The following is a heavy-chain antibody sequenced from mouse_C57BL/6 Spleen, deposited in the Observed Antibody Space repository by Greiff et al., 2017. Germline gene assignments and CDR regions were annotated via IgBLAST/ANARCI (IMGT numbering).Heavy chain of an antibody. Sequence: EVQGVESGGGLVKPGGSLKLSCAASGFTFSDSGMHWVRQAPEKGLEWVAYISSGSSTIYYADTVKGRFTISRDNAKNTLFLQMTSLRSEDTAMYYCARKRSSYWYFDVWGTGTTVTVSS. CDR1: GFTFSDSG. CDR3: ARKRSSYWYFDV. CDR2: ISSGSSTI. D-gene: IGHD1-1*01. V-gene: IGHV5-17*01. J-gene: IGHJ1*03.